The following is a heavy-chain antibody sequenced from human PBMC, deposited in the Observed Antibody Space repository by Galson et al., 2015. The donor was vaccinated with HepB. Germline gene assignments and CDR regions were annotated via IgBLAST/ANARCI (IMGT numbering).Heavy chain of an antibody. CDR2: IKSKTDGGTT. CDR3: TTDSWFGDLLGAFDI. CDR1: GFTFSNAW. V-gene: IGHV3-15*01. J-gene: IGHJ3*02. Sequence: SLRLSCAASGFTFSNAWMSWVRQAPGKGLEWVGRIKSKTDGGTTDYAAPVKGRFTISRDDSKNTLYLQMNSLKTEDTAVYYCTTDSWFGDLLGAFDIWGQGTMVTVSS. D-gene: IGHD3-10*01.